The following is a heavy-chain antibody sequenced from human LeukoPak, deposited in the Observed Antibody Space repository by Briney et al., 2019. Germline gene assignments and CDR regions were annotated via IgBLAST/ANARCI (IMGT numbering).Heavy chain of an antibody. J-gene: IGHJ4*02. Sequence: GESLRISCQGSGYSFPSYWITWVRQMPGKGLEWMGWINPSDSSTNYSPSFQGHVTISADKSISTAYLQWSSLKASDTAMYCCARHEREGYYDSSGYFDYWGQGTLVTVSS. CDR1: GYSFPSYW. D-gene: IGHD3-22*01. CDR2: INPSDSST. V-gene: IGHV5-10-1*01. CDR3: ARHEREGYYDSSGYFDY.